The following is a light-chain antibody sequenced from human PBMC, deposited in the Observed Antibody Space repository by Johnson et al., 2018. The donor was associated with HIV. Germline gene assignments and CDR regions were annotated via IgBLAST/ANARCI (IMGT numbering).Light chain of an antibody. CDR1: TSNIGSNT. Sequence: QSILTQPPSASETPGQRVTISCSGSTSNIGSNTVSWYQQLPGTAPKLLIYRNHQRPSVVPDRISGSKSGTSASLAISGLQAEDEADYYCAAWDSSLSAYVCGTGTKVTVL. CDR2: RNH. V-gene: IGLV1-44*01. J-gene: IGLJ1*01. CDR3: AAWDSSLSAYV.